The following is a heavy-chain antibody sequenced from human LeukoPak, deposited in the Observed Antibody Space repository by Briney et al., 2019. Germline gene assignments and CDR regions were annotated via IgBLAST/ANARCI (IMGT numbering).Heavy chain of an antibody. D-gene: IGHD3-3*01. V-gene: IGHV1-18*01. CDR1: GYTFTNYG. CDR2: ISAYNGNT. J-gene: IGHJ3*02. CDR3: ARDHDFWSGLAANDAFDI. Sequence: ASVKVSCKASGYTFTNYGISWVRQAPGQGLEWMGWISAYNGNTNYAQKLQGRVTMTTDTSTSTAYMELRSLRSDDTAVYYCARDHDFWSGLAANDAFDIWGQGTMVTVSS.